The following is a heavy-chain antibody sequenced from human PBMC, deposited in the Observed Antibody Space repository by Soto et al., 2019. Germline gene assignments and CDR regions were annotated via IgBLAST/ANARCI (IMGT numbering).Heavy chain of an antibody. V-gene: IGHV5-51*01. CDR3: ARLLGNAVAGPYEDYYFDY. D-gene: IGHD6-19*01. J-gene: IGHJ4*02. CDR2: IYPGDSDT. Sequence: PGESLKISCKGSGYSFTSYWIGWVRQMPGKGLEWMGIIYPGDSDTRYSPSFQGQVTISADKSISTAYLQWSSLKASDTAMYFCARLLGNAVAGPYEDYYFDYWGQGTLVTVSS. CDR1: GYSFTSYW.